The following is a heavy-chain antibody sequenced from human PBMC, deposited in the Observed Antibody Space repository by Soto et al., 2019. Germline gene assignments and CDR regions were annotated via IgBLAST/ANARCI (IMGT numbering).Heavy chain of an antibody. V-gene: IGHV3-7*01. CDR1: GFTFSSYW. CDR3: ARRRSESITIFGVVTHDAFDI. CDR2: IKQDGSEK. Sequence: GGSLRLSCAASGFTFSSYWMSWVRQAPGKGLEWVANIKQDGSEKYYVDSVKGRFTISRDNAKNSLYLQMNSLRAEDTAVYYCARRRSESITIFGVVTHDAFDIWGQGTMVTVSS. D-gene: IGHD3-3*01. J-gene: IGHJ3*02.